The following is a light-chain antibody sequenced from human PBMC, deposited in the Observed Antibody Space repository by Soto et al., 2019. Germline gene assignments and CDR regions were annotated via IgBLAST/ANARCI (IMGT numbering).Light chain of an antibody. Sequence: EIVFTQSPATLSLSPGQRATLSCRASQSVRGYLAWYQQKPGQAPRHVIFDASNRATGIPARFSGSGSGTDFTLIINSLEPEDYGVYYCQQRGNWPPTWTFGQGNNVEIK. CDR1: QSVRGY. CDR2: DAS. CDR3: QQRGNWPPTWT. V-gene: IGKV3-11*01. J-gene: IGKJ1*01.